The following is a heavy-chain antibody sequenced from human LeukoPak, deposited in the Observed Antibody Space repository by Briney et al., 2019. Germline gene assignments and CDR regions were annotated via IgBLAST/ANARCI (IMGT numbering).Heavy chain of an antibody. D-gene: IGHD1-26*01. CDR1: GGSISSYY. Sequence: ETLSLTCTVSGGSISSYYWSWVRQAPGKGLEWVANIKQDGSERYYVDSVKGRFTISRDNAKNSLYLQMNSLRAEDTAVYYCARYGGSYYFDNWGQGTLVTVSS. J-gene: IGHJ4*02. V-gene: IGHV3-7*01. CDR2: IKQDGSER. CDR3: ARYGGSYYFDN.